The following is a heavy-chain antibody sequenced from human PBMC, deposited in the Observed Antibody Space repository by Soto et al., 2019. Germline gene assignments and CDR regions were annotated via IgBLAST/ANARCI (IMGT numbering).Heavy chain of an antibody. V-gene: IGHV1-8*01. CDR2: MNPNNGKT. J-gene: IGHJ5*02. CDR1: GYMFTRYY. Sequence: ASVKVSSKSSGYMFTRYYLNWVRQAAGQGLVCLGRMNPNNGKTDYAQKFQGRLTMTRDTSISTVYMELSSLTSEDTAVYYCPKDFGGLYNCFDPWGQGPLVTVSS. CDR3: PKDFGGLYNCFDP. D-gene: IGHD3-16*01.